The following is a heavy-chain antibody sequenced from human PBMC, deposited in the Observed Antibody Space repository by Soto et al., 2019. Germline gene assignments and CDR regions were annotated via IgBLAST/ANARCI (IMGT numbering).Heavy chain of an antibody. V-gene: IGHV4-4*02. CDR2: IHHSGTT. J-gene: IGHJ4*02. D-gene: IGHD2-15*01. Sequence: QVQLQEAGPGLVKPSGTLSLTCAVSGGSTSSSNWWTWIRQPPGKGLEWIGEIHHSGTTNYNPSLNSRVTISMDKSKSQFSLNLSSVTAADTAVYYCARYVAGSRALDYWGQGTLVTVSS. CDR3: ARYVAGSRALDY. CDR1: GGSTSSSNW.